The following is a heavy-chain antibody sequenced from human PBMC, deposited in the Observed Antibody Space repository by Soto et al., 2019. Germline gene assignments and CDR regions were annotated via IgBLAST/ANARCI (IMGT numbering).Heavy chain of an antibody. V-gene: IGHV4-31*03. D-gene: IGHD3-16*01. J-gene: IGHJ5*02. CDR2: IYYSGST. CDR1: GGSISSGGYY. CDR3: ARVGGINWFDP. Sequence: QVQLQESGPGLVKPSQTLSLTCTVSGGSISSGGYYWSWIRQHPGKGLEWIWYIYYSGSTYYNPSLKXRXTXSLXTSKNQFSLKLSSVTAADTAVYYCARVGGINWFDPWGQGTLVTVSS.